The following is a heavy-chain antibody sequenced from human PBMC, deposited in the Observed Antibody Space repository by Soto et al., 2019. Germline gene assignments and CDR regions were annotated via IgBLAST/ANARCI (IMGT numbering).Heavy chain of an antibody. J-gene: IGHJ5*02. CDR2: ISHDGVNK. D-gene: IGHD6-13*01. CDR3: VRGGYSSSWERLDP. V-gene: IGHV3-30-3*01. Sequence: VQLVESGGGVIHPGKSLRLSCAASGSTFPNYPMHWVRQTPDNGLGWAAVISHDGVNKNSADSVKGRFTISRDNSRNTLYLQMDSLRVEDTAMYYCVRGGYSSSWERLDPWGQGTLVTVSS. CDR1: GSTFPNYP.